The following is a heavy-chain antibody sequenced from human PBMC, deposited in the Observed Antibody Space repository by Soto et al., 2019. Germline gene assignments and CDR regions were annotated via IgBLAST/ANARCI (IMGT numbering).Heavy chain of an antibody. D-gene: IGHD4-17*01. V-gene: IGHV3-11*06. J-gene: IGHJ3*02. CDR1: GFPFSDYY. CDR2: ISGSGVT. CDR3: ARAMNTLTTNDAFDT. Sequence: GGSLRLSCAASGFPFSDYYMSWIRQAPGKGLEWVSYISGSGVTNYADSVKSGFTISRDNATNSLYLQKNSLRDEDTAVYYCARAMNTLTTNDAFDTWGQGTMVTVSS.